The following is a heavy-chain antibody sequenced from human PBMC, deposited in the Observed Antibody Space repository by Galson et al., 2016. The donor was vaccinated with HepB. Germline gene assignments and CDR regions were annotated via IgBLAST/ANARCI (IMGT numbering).Heavy chain of an antibody. Sequence: SLRLSCAASGFTFSNYDMHWVRQAPGKGLEWVSFMSHDGANKYYSDSVKGRFTISRDNSKNTLYLQMNSLRAEDTAVYYCARDYGSGNSYSGFGYWGLGTLVTVSS. CDR3: ARDYGSGNSYSGFGY. J-gene: IGHJ4*02. V-gene: IGHV3-30*03. CDR2: MSHDGANK. CDR1: GFTFSNYD. D-gene: IGHD3-10*01.